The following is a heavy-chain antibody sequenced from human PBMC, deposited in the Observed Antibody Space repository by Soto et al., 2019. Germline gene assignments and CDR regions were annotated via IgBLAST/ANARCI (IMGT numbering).Heavy chain of an antibody. CDR1: GFTFSSYG. Sequence: GGSLRLSCAASGFTFSSYGVHWVRQAPGKGLEWVAVIWYDGSNKYYADSVKGRFTISRDNSKNTLYLQMNSLRAEDTAVYYCARDVYRVGDTAMVFDYWGQGTLVTVSS. D-gene: IGHD5-18*01. V-gene: IGHV3-33*01. CDR3: ARDVYRVGDTAMVFDY. J-gene: IGHJ4*02. CDR2: IWYDGSNK.